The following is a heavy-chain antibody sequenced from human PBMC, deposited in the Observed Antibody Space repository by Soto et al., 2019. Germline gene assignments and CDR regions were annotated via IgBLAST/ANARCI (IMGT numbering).Heavy chain of an antibody. J-gene: IGHJ6*02. Sequence: XETLSLTCTVSGCSISSYYWSWIRQPPGKGLDWIGYIYYSGSTNYNPSLKSRVTISVDTSKNQFSLKLSSVTAADTAVYYCARERYYDYVWGSYRSYYYYGMDAWGQGTTVTVSS. V-gene: IGHV4-59*01. D-gene: IGHD3-16*02. CDR2: IYYSGST. CDR3: ARERYYDYVWGSYRSYYYYGMDA. CDR1: GCSISSYY.